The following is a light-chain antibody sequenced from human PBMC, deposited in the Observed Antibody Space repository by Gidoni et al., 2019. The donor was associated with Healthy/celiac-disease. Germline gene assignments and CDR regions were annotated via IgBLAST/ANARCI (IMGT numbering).Light chain of an antibody. CDR3: SSYTSSSTLEV. J-gene: IGLJ3*02. V-gene: IGLV2-14*03. CDR2: AVS. Sequence: QSALTQPASVSGSPGQSITISCPGTSSDVGGYNYVSWYQQHPGKAPKLMIYAVSNRPSGVSNRFSGSKSGNTASLTISGLQAEDEADYYCSSYTSSSTLEVFGGGTKLTVL. CDR1: SSDVGGYNY.